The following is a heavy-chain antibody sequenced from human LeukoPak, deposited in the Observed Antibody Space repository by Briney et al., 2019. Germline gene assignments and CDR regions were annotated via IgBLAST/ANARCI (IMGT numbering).Heavy chain of an antibody. J-gene: IGHJ4*02. D-gene: IGHD5-24*01. CDR2: IRYDGSNK. CDR1: GFTFSSYV. V-gene: IGHV3-30*02. Sequence: GGSLRLSCAASGFTFSSYVMHWVRQAPGKGLEWVAFIRYDGSNKYYADSVKGRFTISRDNSKNTLYLQMNSLRAEDTAVYYCAKDQNFVGWGDGYNSWFDYWGQGTLVTVSS. CDR3: AKDQNFVGWGDGYNSWFDY.